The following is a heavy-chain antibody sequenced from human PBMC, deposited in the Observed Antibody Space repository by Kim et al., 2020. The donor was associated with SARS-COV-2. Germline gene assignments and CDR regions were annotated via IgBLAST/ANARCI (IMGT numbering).Heavy chain of an antibody. D-gene: IGHD1-1*01. J-gene: IGHJ4*02. V-gene: IGHV3-48*02. Sequence: GGSLRLSCAASGFTFSSYSMNWVRQAPGKGLEWVSYISSSSSTIYYADSVKGRFTISRDNAKNSLYLQMNSLRDEDTAVYYCASLEGRRYNWNDEPYYFDYWGQGTLVTVSS. CDR3: ASLEGRRYNWNDEPYYFDY. CDR1: GFTFSSYS. CDR2: ISSSSSTI.